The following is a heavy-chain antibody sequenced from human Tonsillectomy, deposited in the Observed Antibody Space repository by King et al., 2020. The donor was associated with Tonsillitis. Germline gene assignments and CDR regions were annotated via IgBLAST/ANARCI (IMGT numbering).Heavy chain of an antibody. CDR2: ISAYNGNT. CDR3: ARGGGMVVPAAQFDY. D-gene: IGHD2-2*01. J-gene: IGHJ4*02. V-gene: IGHV1-18*01. Sequence: ISWVRQAPGQGLEWMGWISAYNGNTNYAQKLQGRVTMTTDTSTSTAYMELRSLRSDDTAVYYCARGGGMVVPAAQFDYWGQGTLFTVSS.